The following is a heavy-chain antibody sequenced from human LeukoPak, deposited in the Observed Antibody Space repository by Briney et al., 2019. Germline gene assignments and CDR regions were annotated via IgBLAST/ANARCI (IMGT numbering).Heavy chain of an antibody. CDR3: AREGGSYYYGMDV. D-gene: IGHD2-15*01. J-gene: IGHJ6*02. Sequence: PSETLSLTCAVSGGSISSGGYSWSWIRQPPGKGLEWIGYIYHSGSTYYNPSLKSRVTISVDRSKNQFSLKLSSVTAADTAVYYCAREGGSYYYGMDVWGRGTTVTVSS. V-gene: IGHV4-30-2*01. CDR1: GGSISSGGYS. CDR2: IYHSGST.